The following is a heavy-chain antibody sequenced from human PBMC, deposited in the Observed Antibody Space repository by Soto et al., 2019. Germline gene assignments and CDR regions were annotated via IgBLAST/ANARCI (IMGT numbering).Heavy chain of an antibody. J-gene: IGHJ6*03. CDR3: ARQQITMVRGVIADYMDV. V-gene: IGHV4-39*01. CDR1: GGSISSSSYY. D-gene: IGHD3-10*01. Sequence: PSETLSLTCTVSGGSISSSSYYWGWIRQPPGKGLEWIGSIYYSGSTYYNPSLKSRVTISVDTSKNQFSLKLSSVTAADTAVYYCARQQITMVRGVIADYMDVWGKGTTVTVSS. CDR2: IYYSGST.